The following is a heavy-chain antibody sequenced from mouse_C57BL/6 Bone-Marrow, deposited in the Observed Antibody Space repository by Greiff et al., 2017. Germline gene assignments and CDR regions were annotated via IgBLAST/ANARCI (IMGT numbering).Heavy chain of an antibody. CDR2: INPGSGGT. D-gene: IGHD1-1*01. CDR1: GYAFTNYL. CDR3: ASGYYYGSSQFAD. V-gene: IGHV1-54*01. J-gene: IGHJ3*01. Sequence: QVQLKQSGAELVRPGTSVKVSCKASGYAFTNYLIEWVKQRPGQGLEWIGVINPGSGGTNYNEKFKGKATLTADKSSSTAYMQLSSLTSEDSAVYFCASGYYYGSSQFADWGQGTLVTVAA.